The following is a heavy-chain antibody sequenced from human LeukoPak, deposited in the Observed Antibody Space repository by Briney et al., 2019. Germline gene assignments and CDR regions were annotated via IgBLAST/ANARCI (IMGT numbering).Heavy chain of an antibody. CDR1: GFTFSSYW. D-gene: IGHD4-17*01. CDR2: IKQDGSEK. CDR3: ARVPPYGDYRGDSQPADY. V-gene: IGHV3-7*01. Sequence: PGGSLRLSCAASGFTFSSYWMSWVRQAPGKGLEWVANIKQDGSEKYYVDSVKGRFTISRDNAKNSLYLQMTSLRAEDTAVYYCARVPPYGDYRGDSQPADYWGQGTLVTVSS. J-gene: IGHJ4*02.